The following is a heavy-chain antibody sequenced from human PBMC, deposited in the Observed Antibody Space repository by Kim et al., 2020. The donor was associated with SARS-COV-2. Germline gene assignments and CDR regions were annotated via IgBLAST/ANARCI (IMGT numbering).Heavy chain of an antibody. CDR2: IYYSGST. J-gene: IGHJ2*01. V-gene: IGHV4-59*01. CDR3: ARGAWYFAL. Sequence: SETLSLTCTVSGGSISSYYWSWIRQPPGKGLEWIGYIYYSGSTNYNPSLKSRVTISVDTSKNQFSLKLSSVTAADTAVYYCARGAWYFALWGRGTLVTVS. CDR1: GGSISSYY.